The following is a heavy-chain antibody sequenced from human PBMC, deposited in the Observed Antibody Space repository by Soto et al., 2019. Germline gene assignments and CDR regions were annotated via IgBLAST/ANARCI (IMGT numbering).Heavy chain of an antibody. CDR3: AREVVTTKWYFDY. CDR2: ISSDGGIE. Sequence: QEQVMESGGGVVQPGGSMRLSHVSSGFTFNSHPMPRFRQAPGKRLEWVAVISSDGGIELYADSVRGRFTISRDNSKNTLYLQMNWLRSEDTAVYYCAREVVTTKWYFDYWGQGVLVTVSS. V-gene: IGHV3-30-3*01. D-gene: IGHD1-1*01. CDR1: GFTFNSHP. J-gene: IGHJ4*02.